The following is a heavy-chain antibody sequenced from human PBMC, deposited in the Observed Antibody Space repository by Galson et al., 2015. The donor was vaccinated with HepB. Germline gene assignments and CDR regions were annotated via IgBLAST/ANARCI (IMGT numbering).Heavy chain of an antibody. CDR1: GYTFSTYS. V-gene: IGHV1-18*01. CDR2: ISAYNRYT. J-gene: IGHJ5*02. CDR3: ARGALVVAVGATQNNWFDP. Sequence: SVKVSCKASGYTFSTYSITWVRQAPGQGLEWMGWISAYNRYTNYTQKLQGRVTMTTDTSTSTTYMELRSLRSDDTAVYFCARGALVVAVGATQNNWFDPWGRGTLVTVSS. D-gene: IGHD2-15*01.